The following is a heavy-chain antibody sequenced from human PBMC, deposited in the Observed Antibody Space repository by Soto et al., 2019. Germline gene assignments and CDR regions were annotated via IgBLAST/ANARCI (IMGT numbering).Heavy chain of an antibody. Sequence: GGSLRLSCSASGFIVSSFYMNWVRQAPGKGLEWVSVIYSGVNTHYAASVKGRFIISRDNSKNTLYLQMNSLRAEDTAVYYCARAGYSSSLAYWGQGALVTVSS. CDR3: ARAGYSSSLAY. D-gene: IGHD6-19*01. CDR1: GFIVSSFY. V-gene: IGHV3-53*01. J-gene: IGHJ4*02. CDR2: IYSGVNT.